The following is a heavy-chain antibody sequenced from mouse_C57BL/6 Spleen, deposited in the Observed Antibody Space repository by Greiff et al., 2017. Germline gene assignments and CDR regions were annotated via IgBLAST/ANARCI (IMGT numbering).Heavy chain of an antibody. Sequence: VQLLQSGAGLVRPGSSVKLSCTTSGYTFTSYGIYWVKQRPGQGLEWIGSIYIGDGYTEYNEKFKGKGTLTSDTSSSTAYMQLSKLTSEDSAIYFCAGRKGAGYFDDWGTGTTVTVSS. CDR1: GYTFTSYG. J-gene: IGHJ1*03. CDR2: IYIGDGYT. CDR3: AGRKGAGYFDD. V-gene: IGHV1-58*01.